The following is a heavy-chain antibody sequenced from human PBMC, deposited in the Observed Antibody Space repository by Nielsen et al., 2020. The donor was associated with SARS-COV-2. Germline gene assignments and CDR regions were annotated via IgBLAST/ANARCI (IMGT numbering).Heavy chain of an antibody. J-gene: IGHJ4*02. Sequence: GESLKISCAASGFAFSSYAMNWVRQAPGKGLQWVSAISGSGRNTHYTDSVKGRFTISRDNSKNTLYLQMSSLRAEDTAVYYCARDAAYSRFDYWGQGTLVTVSS. CDR2: ISGSGRNT. D-gene: IGHD4-11*01. V-gene: IGHV3-23*01. CDR1: GFAFSSYA. CDR3: ARDAAYSRFDY.